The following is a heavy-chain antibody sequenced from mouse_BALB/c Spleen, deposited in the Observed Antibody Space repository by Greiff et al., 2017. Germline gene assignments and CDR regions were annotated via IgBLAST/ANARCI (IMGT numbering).Heavy chain of an antibody. Sequence: EVQLQQSGPGLVKPSQSLSLTCSVTGYSITSGYYWNWIRQFPGNKLEWMGYISYGGSNNYNPSLKNRISITRDTSKNQFFLKLNSVTTEDTATYYCARGYGSCYAMDYWGQGTSVTVSS. J-gene: IGHJ4*01. CDR3: ARGYGSCYAMDY. CDR2: ISYGGSN. CDR1: GYSITSGYY. V-gene: IGHV3-6*02. D-gene: IGHD1-1*01.